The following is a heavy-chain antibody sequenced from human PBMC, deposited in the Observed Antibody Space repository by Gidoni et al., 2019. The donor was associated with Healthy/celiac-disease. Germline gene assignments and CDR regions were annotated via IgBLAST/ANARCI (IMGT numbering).Heavy chain of an antibody. D-gene: IGHD6-13*01. V-gene: IGHV3-23*01. Sequence: EVQLLESGGGLVQPGGSLRLSCAASGFTFSSYAMSWVRQAPGKGLEWVSAISGSGGSTYYADSVKGRFTISRDNSKNTLYLQMNSLRAEDTAVYYCAKDQVAAAGLPYWYFDLWGRGTLVTVSS. CDR3: AKDQVAAAGLPYWYFDL. CDR2: ISGSGGST. J-gene: IGHJ2*01. CDR1: GFTFSSYA.